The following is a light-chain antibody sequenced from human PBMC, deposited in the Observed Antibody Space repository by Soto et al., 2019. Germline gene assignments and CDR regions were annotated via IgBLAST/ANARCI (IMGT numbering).Light chain of an antibody. J-gene: IGKJ1*01. CDR1: QSISSW. Sequence: DIRMNNSPSTLSAYVGDRATITCRASQSISSWLAWYQQKPGQAPKLLIYDASSWESGVPSRFSGSGSGTEFTLTISSLEPEDFAIYYCQQYDSLSLTFGQGTKVDI. V-gene: IGKV1-5*01. CDR2: DAS. CDR3: QQYDSLSLT.